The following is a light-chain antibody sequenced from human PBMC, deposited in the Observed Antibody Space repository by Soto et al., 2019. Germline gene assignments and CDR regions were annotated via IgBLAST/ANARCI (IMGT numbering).Light chain of an antibody. CDR2: DTS. V-gene: IGLV7-46*01. J-gene: IGLJ3*02. Sequence: QAVVTQEPSLTVSPGGTVTLTCGSSTGAVTSGHYPYWFQQKPGQAPRTLIYDTSNKHSWTPARFSGSLLGGKAALTLSGAQPEDEAEYYCLLSYRGARDWVLGGGTKLTVL. CDR3: LLSYRGARDWV. CDR1: TGAVTSGHY.